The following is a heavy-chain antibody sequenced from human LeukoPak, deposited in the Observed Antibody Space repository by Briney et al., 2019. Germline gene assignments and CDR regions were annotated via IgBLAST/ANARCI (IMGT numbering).Heavy chain of an antibody. D-gene: IGHD3-9*01. J-gene: IGHJ5*02. CDR1: GYTFTEYD. CDR3: ARRSIFGWFDP. V-gene: IGHV1-8*01. CDR2: MNPKSGNT. Sequence: ASVKVSCKASGYTFTEYDINWVRQATGQGPEWMGWMNPKSGNTKYAQKFEGRVTMTRNTSISTAYMELSSLSSEDTAVYYCARRSIFGWFDPWGQGTLVTVSS.